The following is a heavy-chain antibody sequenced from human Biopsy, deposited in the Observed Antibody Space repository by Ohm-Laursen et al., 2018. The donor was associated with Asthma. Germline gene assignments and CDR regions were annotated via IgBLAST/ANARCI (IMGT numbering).Heavy chain of an antibody. CDR1: GFTFSSYS. J-gene: IGHJ4*02. CDR2: ISSSSSTI. D-gene: IGHD3-22*01. V-gene: IGHV3-48*01. Sequence: SLRLSCAASGFTFSSYSMNWVRQAPGKGLEWVSYISSSSSTIYYADSVKGRFTISRDNSKNTLYLQMNSLRAEDTAVYYCARGFYDSSGYLHFDYWGQGTLVTVSS. CDR3: ARGFYDSSGYLHFDY.